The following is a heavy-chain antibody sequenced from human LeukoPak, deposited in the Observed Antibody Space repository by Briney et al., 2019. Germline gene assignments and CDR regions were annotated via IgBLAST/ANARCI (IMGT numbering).Heavy chain of an antibody. V-gene: IGHV3-53*05. D-gene: IGHD3-22*01. Sequence: PGGSLRLSCAASGFTVSSNYMSWVRQAPGKGLEWVSVIYSGGSTYYADSVKGRFTISRDNSKNTLYLQMNSLRAEDTAVYYCAKDPYYDSSGPFDLWGRGTLVTVSS. J-gene: IGHJ2*01. CDR3: AKDPYYDSSGPFDL. CDR1: GFTVSSNY. CDR2: IYSGGST.